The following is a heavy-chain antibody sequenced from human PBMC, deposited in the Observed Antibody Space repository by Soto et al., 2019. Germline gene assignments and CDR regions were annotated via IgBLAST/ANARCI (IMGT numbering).Heavy chain of an antibody. CDR1: GGTFSSYA. V-gene: IGHV1-69*01. D-gene: IGHD3-22*01. Sequence: QVQLVQSGAEVKKPGSSVKVSCKASGGTFSSYAISWVRQAPGQGLEWMGGIIPIFGTANYAQKFQGRVTSTADESTSTAYMELSSLRSEDTAVYYCARAEDPYYYDSSGYYYVFDYWGQGTLVTVSS. CDR2: IIPIFGTA. CDR3: ARAEDPYYYDSSGYYYVFDY. J-gene: IGHJ4*02.